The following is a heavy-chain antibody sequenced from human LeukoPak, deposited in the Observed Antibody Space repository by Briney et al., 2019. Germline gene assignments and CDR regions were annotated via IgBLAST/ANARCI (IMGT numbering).Heavy chain of an antibody. CDR1: GFTFSAYA. D-gene: IGHD3-22*01. Sequence: QPGGSLRLSCTASGFTFSAYAMMWVRQAPGKGPEWISAIRGGGGGAFYADSVKGRFTISRDNSKYTLFLQMNSLRAEDTAVYYCAKNLRAVVVITFYMDVWGKGTTVTVSS. CDR3: AKNLRAVVVITFYMDV. CDR2: IRGGGGGA. J-gene: IGHJ6*03. V-gene: IGHV3-23*01.